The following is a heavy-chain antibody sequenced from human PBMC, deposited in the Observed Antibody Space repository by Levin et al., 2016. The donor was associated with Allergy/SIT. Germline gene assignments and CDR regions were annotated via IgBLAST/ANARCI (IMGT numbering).Heavy chain of an antibody. J-gene: IGHJ6*02. CDR2: INPNSGGT. CDR1: GFTFSSYG. D-gene: IGHD2-15*01. V-gene: IGHV1-2*02. Sequence: GESLKISCAASGFTFSSYGMHWVRQAPGQGLEWMGWINPNSGGTNYAQKFQGRVTMTRDTSISTAYMELSRLRSDDTAVYYCARYYCSGGSCYGDYGMDVWGQGTTVTVSS. CDR3: ARYYCSGGSCYGDYGMDV.